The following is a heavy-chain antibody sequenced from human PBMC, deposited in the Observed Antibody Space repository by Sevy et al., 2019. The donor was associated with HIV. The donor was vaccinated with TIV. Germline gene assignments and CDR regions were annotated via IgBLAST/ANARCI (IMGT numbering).Heavy chain of an antibody. V-gene: IGHV7-4-1*02. D-gene: IGHD4-17*01. CDR2: INTNTGNP. J-gene: IGHJ4*02. CDR3: ARGEVYGDYEYYFDY. Sequence: ASVKVSCKASGYTFTSYAMNWVRQAPGQGLEWMGRINTNTGNPTYAQGFTGRFVCSLDTSVSTAYLQISSLKAEDTAVYYCARGEVYGDYEYYFDYWGQGTLVTVSS. CDR1: GYTFTSYA.